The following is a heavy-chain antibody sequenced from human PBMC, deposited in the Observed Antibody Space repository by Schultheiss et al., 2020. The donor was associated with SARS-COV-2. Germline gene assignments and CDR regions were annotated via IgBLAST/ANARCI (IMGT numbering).Heavy chain of an antibody. CDR1: GFTVSSNY. J-gene: IGHJ6*02. D-gene: IGHD3-3*01. V-gene: IGHV3-66*04. CDR3: ATHGRTISGGMDV. CDR2: IYSGGST. Sequence: GGSLRLSCAASGFTVSSNYMSWVRQAPGKGLEWVSVIYSGGSTYYADSVKGRFTISRDNSKNTLYLQMNSLRAEDTAVYYCATHGRTISGGMDVWGQGTTVTVSS.